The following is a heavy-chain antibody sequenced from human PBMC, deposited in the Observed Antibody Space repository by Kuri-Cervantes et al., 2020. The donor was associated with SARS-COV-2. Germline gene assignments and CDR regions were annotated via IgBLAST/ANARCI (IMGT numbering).Heavy chain of an antibody. CDR3: ASPGYSSGWDEYFQH. D-gene: IGHD6-19*01. J-gene: IGHJ1*01. V-gene: IGHV4-34*01. CDR1: GGSFSGYY. Sequence: SETLSLTCAVYGGSFSGYYWSWIRQPPGKGLEWIGEINHSGSTNYNPSLKSRVTISVDTSKNQFSLKLSSVTAADTAVYYCASPGYSSGWDEYFQHWGQGTLVTVSS. CDR2: INHSGST.